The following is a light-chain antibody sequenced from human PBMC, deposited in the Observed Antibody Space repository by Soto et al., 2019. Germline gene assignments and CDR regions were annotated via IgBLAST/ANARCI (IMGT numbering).Light chain of an antibody. V-gene: IGKV1-39*01. Sequence: IQMTQSPSSLSASVGDRVTITCRASQSISSYLNWYQQKPGKAPKLLIYAASSLQSGVPSRFSGSGSGTDFTLTISSLQPEDFATYYCQQSYSTPLTFGGGTK. J-gene: IGKJ4*01. CDR1: QSISSY. CDR3: QQSYSTPLT. CDR2: AAS.